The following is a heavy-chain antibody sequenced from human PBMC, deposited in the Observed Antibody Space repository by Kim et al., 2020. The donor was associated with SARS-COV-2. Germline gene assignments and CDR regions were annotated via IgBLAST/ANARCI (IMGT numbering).Heavy chain of an antibody. V-gene: IGHV5-51*01. CDR3: ARPRGYFDWLHDAFDI. CDR1: GYSFTSYW. Sequence: GESLKISCKGSGYSFTSYWIGWVRQMPGKGLEWMGIIYPGDSDTRYSPSFQGQVTISADKSISTAYLQWSSLKASDTVMYYCARPRGYFDWLHDAFDIWGQGTMVTVSS. D-gene: IGHD3-9*01. CDR2: IYPGDSDT. J-gene: IGHJ3*02.